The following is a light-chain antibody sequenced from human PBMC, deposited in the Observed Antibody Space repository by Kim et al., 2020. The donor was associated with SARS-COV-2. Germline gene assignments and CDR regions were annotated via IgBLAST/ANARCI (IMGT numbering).Light chain of an antibody. CDR2: QDS. J-gene: IGLJ3*02. Sequence: SYELTQPPSVSVSPGQTASITCSGDKLGDKYACWYQQKPGQSPVLVIYQDSKRPSGIPERFSGSNSGNTATLTISGTQAMDEADYYCQAWASRVFGGGT. V-gene: IGLV3-1*01. CDR1: KLGDKY. CDR3: QAWASRV.